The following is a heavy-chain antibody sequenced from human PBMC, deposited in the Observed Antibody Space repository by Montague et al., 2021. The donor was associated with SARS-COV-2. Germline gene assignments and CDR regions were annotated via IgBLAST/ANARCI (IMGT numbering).Heavy chain of an antibody. V-gene: IGHV4-59*01. CDR1: GGSLSSFY. CDR2: IHYSGST. D-gene: IGHD5/OR15-5a*01. Sequence: SKTLSLTCSVSGGSLSSFYWSWIRQPPGKGLEYIGYIHYSGSTNFSPSLNSRVSISLDTSKNQFSLNLRSVTTADTAVYYCARVAEFVVFSVYYYGLDVWGQGTTVTVSS. CDR3: ARVAEFVVFSVYYYGLDV. J-gene: IGHJ6*02.